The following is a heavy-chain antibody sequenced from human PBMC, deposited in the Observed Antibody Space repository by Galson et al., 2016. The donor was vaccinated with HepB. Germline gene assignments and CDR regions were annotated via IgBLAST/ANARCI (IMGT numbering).Heavy chain of an antibody. D-gene: IGHD3-3*01. CDR1: GYSFTSSW. J-gene: IGHJ4*02. V-gene: IGHV5-51*01. Sequence: GAEVKKPGESLKISCKGSGYSFTSSWIGWVRQMPGKGLEWMGIIYPGDSDTRYSPSFKGQVTISADKSISTAYLQWSSLKASDTAMYYCARLGVGFWSGFYYGYYFDYWGQGTLVTVSS. CDR2: IYPGDSDT. CDR3: ARLGVGFWSGFYYGYYFDY.